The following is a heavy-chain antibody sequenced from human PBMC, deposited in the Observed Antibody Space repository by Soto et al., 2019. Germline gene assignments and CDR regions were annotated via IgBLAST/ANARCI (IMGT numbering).Heavy chain of an antibody. CDR3: AKERQQLVPGYYYYGMDV. D-gene: IGHD6-13*01. V-gene: IGHV3-30*18. CDR1: GFTFSSYG. CDR2: ITYDGSNK. J-gene: IGHJ6*02. Sequence: GGSLRLSCAASGFTFSSYGKHWGRQAPGKGLEGVGVITYDGSNKYYADSVKGRFTISRDNSKNTLYLQMNSLIAEDTAVYYCAKERQQLVPGYYYYGMDVWGQGTTVTVSS.